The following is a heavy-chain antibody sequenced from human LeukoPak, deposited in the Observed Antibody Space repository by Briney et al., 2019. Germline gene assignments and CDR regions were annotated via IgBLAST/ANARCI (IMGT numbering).Heavy chain of an antibody. CDR2: IIPIFGTA. CDR1: GGTFSSYA. J-gene: IGHJ5*02. CDR3: ARVKSTEQQENWFDP. D-gene: IGHD6-13*01. Sequence: GASLKVSCKASGGTFSSYAISWVRQAPGQGLEWMGGIIPIFGTANYAQKFQGRVTITADESTSTAYMELSSLRSEDTAVYYCARVKSTEQQENWFDPWGQGTLVTVSS. V-gene: IGHV1-69*13.